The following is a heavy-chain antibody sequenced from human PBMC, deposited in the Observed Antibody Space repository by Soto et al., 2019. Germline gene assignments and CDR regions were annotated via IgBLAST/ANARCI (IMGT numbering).Heavy chain of an antibody. CDR3: ARGGSGTYLLDY. CDR1: GFTFSSHW. D-gene: IGHD3-10*01. V-gene: IGHV3-74*01. CDR2: INSGGSST. Sequence: EVQLVESGGGLVQPGGSLRLSCAASGFTFSSHWLHWVRQAPGKGLVWVSRINSGGSSTNYADSVKGQFTISRDNAKNTVYLQVNSLRAEDTAVYYCARGGSGTYLLDYWGQGTLVTVSS. J-gene: IGHJ4*02.